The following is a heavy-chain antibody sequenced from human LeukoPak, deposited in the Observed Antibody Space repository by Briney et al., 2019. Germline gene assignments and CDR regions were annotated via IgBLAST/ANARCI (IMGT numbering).Heavy chain of an antibody. J-gene: IGHJ4*02. V-gene: IGHV3-23*01. D-gene: IGHD3-10*01. CDR2: ISGSGGST. Sequence: PGGSLRLSCAASGFTFSSYAMSWVRQAPGKGLEWVSAISGSGGSTYYADSVKGRFTISRDNSKNTLYLQMNSLGAEDTAVYYCAKYNGYGSGSYYYNDYWGQGTLVTVSS. CDR1: GFTFSSYA. CDR3: AKYNGYGSGSYYYNDY.